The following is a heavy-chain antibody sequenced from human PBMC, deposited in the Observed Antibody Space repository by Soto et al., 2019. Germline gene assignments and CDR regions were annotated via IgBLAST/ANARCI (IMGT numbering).Heavy chain of an antibody. J-gene: IGHJ6*03. Sequence: PSGTLSLTCTVSGGSISSSSYYWGWIRQPPGKGLEWIGSIYYSGSTYYNPSLKSRVTISVDTSKNQFSLKLSSVTAADTAVYYCAREASGSARFLEWSYYYYYLDIWGKGTTVTVSS. CDR2: IYYSGST. CDR3: AREASGSARFLEWSYYYYYLDI. D-gene: IGHD3-3*01. V-gene: IGHV4-39*02. CDR1: GGSISSSSYY.